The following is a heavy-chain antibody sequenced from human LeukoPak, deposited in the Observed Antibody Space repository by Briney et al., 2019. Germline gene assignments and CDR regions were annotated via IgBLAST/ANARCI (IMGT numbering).Heavy chain of an antibody. Sequence: GGSLRLSCAASGFTFSSYWMSWVRQAPGKGLEWVANIKQDGSEKYYVDSVKGRFTISRDNAKNSLYLQMNSLRAEDTAVYYCARGYCSGGDCYGTPDFWGQGTLVTVSS. V-gene: IGHV3-7*01. CDR1: GFTFSSYW. CDR2: IKQDGSEK. CDR3: ARGYCSGGDCYGTPDF. J-gene: IGHJ4*02. D-gene: IGHD2-15*01.